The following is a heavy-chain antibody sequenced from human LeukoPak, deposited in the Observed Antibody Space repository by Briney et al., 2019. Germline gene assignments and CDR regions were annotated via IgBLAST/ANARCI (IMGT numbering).Heavy chain of an antibody. CDR3: TREDIVVVPAAISSGAWDYYYYMDV. V-gene: IGHV3-73*01. CDR1: GFTFSGSA. D-gene: IGHD2-2*01. J-gene: IGHJ6*03. CDR2: IRSKANSYAT. Sequence: GGSLRLSCAASGFTFSGSAMHWVRQASGKGLEWVGRIRSKANSYATAYAASVKGRFTISRDDSKNTAYLQMNSLKTEDTAVYYCTREDIVVVPAAISSGAWDYYYYMDVWGKGTTVTVSS.